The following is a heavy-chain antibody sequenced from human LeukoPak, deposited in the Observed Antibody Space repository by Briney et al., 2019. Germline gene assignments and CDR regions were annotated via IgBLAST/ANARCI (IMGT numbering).Heavy chain of an antibody. V-gene: IGHV1-69*13. Sequence: WASVKVSCKASGYIFTNYYIHWVRQAPGQGLEWMGGIIPIFGTANYAQKFQGRVTITADESTSTAYMELSSLRSEDTAVYYCARSKRYFDWPFDYWGQGTLVTVSS. CDR3: ARSKRYFDWPFDY. CDR1: GYIFTNYY. CDR2: IIPIFGTA. J-gene: IGHJ4*02. D-gene: IGHD3-9*01.